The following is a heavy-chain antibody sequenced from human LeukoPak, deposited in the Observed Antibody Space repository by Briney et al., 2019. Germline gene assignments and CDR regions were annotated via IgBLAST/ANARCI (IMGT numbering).Heavy chain of an antibody. D-gene: IGHD5/OR15-5a*01. CDR3: ARDTPVVSTGYFDY. J-gene: IGHJ4*02. CDR2: ISSSRSYI. CDR1: GFTFSNYN. Sequence: GGSLRLSCAASGFTFSNYNMNWVRQAPGKGLEWVSSISSSRSYIHYADSVKGRFTISRDNAKNSLYLQMNSLRAEDTAVYYCARDTPVVSTGYFDYWGQGTLVTVSS. V-gene: IGHV3-21*01.